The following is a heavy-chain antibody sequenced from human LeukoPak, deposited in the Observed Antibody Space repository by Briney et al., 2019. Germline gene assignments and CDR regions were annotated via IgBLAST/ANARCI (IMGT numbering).Heavy chain of an antibody. V-gene: IGHV4-61*02. CDR3: ARDTGRYYDPKGPGNAFDV. J-gene: IGHJ3*01. D-gene: IGHD3-22*01. Sequence: SETPSLTCTVSGDSITSSHYSWSWIRQLAGNGLEWIGRIYTSGTTNYNPSLKSRVSISVDRSKNRFSLELSSVTAADTAMYYCARDTGRYYDPKGPGNAFDVWGQGTLVTVSS. CDR1: GDSITSSHYS. CDR2: IYTSGTT.